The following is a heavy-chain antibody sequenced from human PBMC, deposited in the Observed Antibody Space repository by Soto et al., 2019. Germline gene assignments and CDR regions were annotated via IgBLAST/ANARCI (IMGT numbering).Heavy chain of an antibody. CDR3: VGEVGPRDFGH. J-gene: IGHJ4*02. Sequence: QVQLVESGGGVVQPGRSLTLSCAASGFTFSSHAMHWVRQAPGKGLEWVAIISYDGRSKNYADSVKGRFTISRDNFKNALSLQMISLRAEDTASYYCVGEVGPRDFGHWGQGTLVTV. V-gene: IGHV3-30*04. CDR2: ISYDGRSK. CDR1: GFTFSSHA. D-gene: IGHD1-26*01.